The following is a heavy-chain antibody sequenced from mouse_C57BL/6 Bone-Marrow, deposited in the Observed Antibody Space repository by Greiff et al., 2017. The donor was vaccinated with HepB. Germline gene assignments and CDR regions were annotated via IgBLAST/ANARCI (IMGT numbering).Heavy chain of an antibody. Sequence: QVTLKVCGPGILQPSQTLSLTCSFSGFSLSTFGMGVGWIRQPSGKGLEWLAHIWWDDDKYYNPALKSRLTLSKDTSKTQVFLKIANVDTADTATYYCARIYYGSSSYYAMDYWGQGTSVTVSS. CDR3: ARIYYGSSSYYAMDY. CDR1: GFSLSTFGMG. J-gene: IGHJ4*01. D-gene: IGHD1-1*01. V-gene: IGHV8-8*01. CDR2: IWWDDDK.